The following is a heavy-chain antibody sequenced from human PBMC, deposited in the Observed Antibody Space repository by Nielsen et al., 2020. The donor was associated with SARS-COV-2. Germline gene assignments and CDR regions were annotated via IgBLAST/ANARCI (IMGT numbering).Heavy chain of an antibody. D-gene: IGHD3-10*01. J-gene: IGHJ6*02. CDR2: ICYSGNT. CDR3: ARNRWFGESRYGMDV. V-gene: IGHV4-59*01. Sequence: SETLSLTCTVSGDSISNYCWSWIRQPPGKGLEWIGDICYSGNTNYNPSHKSRVTISVDTSKNQFSLKLSSVTAADTAVYSCARNRWFGESRYGMDVWGQGTTVTVSS. CDR1: GDSISNYC.